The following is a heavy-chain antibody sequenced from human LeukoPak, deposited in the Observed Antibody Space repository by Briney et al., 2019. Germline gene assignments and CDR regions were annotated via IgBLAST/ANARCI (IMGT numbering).Heavy chain of an antibody. Sequence: GGSVRLSCAASGFTFSSYGMSWVRQAPGKGLEWVSAISGSGGSTYYADSVKDRFTISRDNSKNTLYLQMNSLRAGDAAVYYCAKAPVTTCSGAYCYPFDYWSQGTLVTVSS. J-gene: IGHJ4*02. D-gene: IGHD2-15*01. CDR1: GFTFSSYG. CDR2: ISGSGGST. V-gene: IGHV3-23*01. CDR3: AKAPVTTCSGAYCYPFDY.